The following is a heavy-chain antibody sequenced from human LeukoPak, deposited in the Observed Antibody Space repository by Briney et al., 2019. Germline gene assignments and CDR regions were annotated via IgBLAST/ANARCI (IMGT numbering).Heavy chain of an antibody. D-gene: IGHD1-1*01. CDR3: AKDGATTSEDYYYYMDV. CDR1: GFTFSSYG. CDR2: IWYGGSNK. J-gene: IGHJ6*03. V-gene: IGHV3-30*02. Sequence: GGSLRLSCAASGFTFSSYGMHWVRQAPGKGLEWVAVIWYGGSNKYYADSVKGRFTISRDNSKNRLYLQMNSLRAEDTAVYYCAKDGATTSEDYYYYMDVWGKGTTVTVSS.